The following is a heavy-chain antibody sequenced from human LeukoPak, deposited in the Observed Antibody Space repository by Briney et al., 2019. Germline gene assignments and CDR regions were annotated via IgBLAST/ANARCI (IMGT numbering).Heavy chain of an antibody. V-gene: IGHV3-23*01. CDR2: ISGSGGST. CDR3: AFYYDSSGYYFN. Sequence: GGTLRLSCAASGFTFSSYGMSWVRQAPGKGLEWVSAISGSGGSTYYADSVKGRFTISRDNSKNTLYLQMSSLRAEDTAVYYCAFYYDSSGYYFNWGQGTLVTVSS. CDR1: GFTFSSYG. J-gene: IGHJ4*02. D-gene: IGHD3-22*01.